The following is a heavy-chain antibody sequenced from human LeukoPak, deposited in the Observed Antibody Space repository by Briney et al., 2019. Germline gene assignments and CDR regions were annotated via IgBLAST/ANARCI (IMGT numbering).Heavy chain of an antibody. V-gene: IGHV4-59*08. D-gene: IGHD2/OR15-2a*01. Sequence: PSETLSLTCTVSGGSICSYYWSWIRQPPGKGLEWIGYIYYSGTTNYNPSLKSRVTISVDTSKNQFSLKLSSVTAADTAVYYCARHAGFYSRFDPWGQGTLVTVSS. CDR1: GGSICSYY. CDR2: IYYSGTT. CDR3: ARHAGFYSRFDP. J-gene: IGHJ5*02.